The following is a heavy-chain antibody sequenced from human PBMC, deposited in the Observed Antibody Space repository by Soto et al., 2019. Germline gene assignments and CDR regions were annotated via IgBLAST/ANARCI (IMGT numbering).Heavy chain of an antibody. D-gene: IGHD3-3*01. CDR3: ARGHYDLWSGYRPRGHFDY. V-gene: IGHV4-34*01. Sequence: ETLSLTCGVYGGSFSGYYLSWIRQPPCQGLEWIGEINHSGGTNYNPSLKSRVTISVDTSKNQFSLNLSSVTAADTAVYYCARGHYDLWSGYRPRGHFDYWGQGALVTVSS. CDR1: GGSFSGYY. CDR2: INHSGGT. J-gene: IGHJ4*02.